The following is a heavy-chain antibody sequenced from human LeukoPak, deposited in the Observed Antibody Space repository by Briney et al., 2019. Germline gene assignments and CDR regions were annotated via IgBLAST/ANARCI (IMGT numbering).Heavy chain of an antibody. CDR1: GYTFTSYD. J-gene: IGHJ6*02. CDR2: INPNSGGT. D-gene: IGHD2-2*02. Sequence: GASVKVSCKASGYTFTSYDINWVRQATGQGLEWMGWINPNSGGTNYAQKFQDRVTMTRDTSISTAYMELSRLRSDDTAVYYCARSYCSSTSCHTPTALDYYYYYGMDVWGQGTTVTVSS. V-gene: IGHV1-2*02. CDR3: ARSYCSSTSCHTPTALDYYYYYGMDV.